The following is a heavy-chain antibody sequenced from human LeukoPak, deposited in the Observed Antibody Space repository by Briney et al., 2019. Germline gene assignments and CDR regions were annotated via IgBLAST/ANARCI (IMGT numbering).Heavy chain of an antibody. CDR3: ARVIVKQWLGPYYFDY. CDR2: IKQDGSEK. D-gene: IGHD6-19*01. J-gene: IGHJ4*02. V-gene: IGHV3-7*01. Sequence: GGSLRLSCATSGFTFSSYWMSWVRQAPGKGLEWVANIKQDGSEKYYVDSVKGRFTISRDNAKNSLYLQVNSLRAEDTAVYYSARVIVKQWLGPYYFDYWGQGTLVTVSS. CDR1: GFTFSSYW.